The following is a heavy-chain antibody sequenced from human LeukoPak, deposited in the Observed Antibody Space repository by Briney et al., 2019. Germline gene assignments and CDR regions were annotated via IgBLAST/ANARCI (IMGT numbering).Heavy chain of an antibody. CDR2: INPNSGGT. J-gene: IGHJ4*02. CDR1: GYTFTGYD. Sequence: ASVKVSCKASGYTFTGYDMYWMQQAPGQGLEWMGWINPNSGGTNYAQKFQGRVTMTRDTSISTAYMELSRLRSDDTAVYYCATFEYTSSSLNYWGQGTLVTVSS. D-gene: IGHD6-6*01. CDR3: ATFEYTSSSLNY. V-gene: IGHV1-2*02.